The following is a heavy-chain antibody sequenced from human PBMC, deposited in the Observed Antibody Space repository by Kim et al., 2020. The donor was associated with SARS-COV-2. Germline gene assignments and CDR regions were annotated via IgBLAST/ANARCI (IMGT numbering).Heavy chain of an antibody. CDR3: ARAGDYDSSGYYGFFHH. V-gene: IGHV3-74*01. Sequence: VKGRITIARDNDKNTLYLQMNSLRPDDTAVYYCARAGDYDSSGYYGFFHHWGQGAVVTVSS. J-gene: IGHJ1*01. D-gene: IGHD3-22*01.